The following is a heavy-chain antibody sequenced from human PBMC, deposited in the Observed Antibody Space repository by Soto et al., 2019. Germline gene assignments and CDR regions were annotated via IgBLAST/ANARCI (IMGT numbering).Heavy chain of an antibody. CDR3: ARVVSDYIWGSYPLTLSASDY. CDR2: INPSGGST. J-gene: IGHJ4*02. V-gene: IGHV1-46*03. Sequence: ASVKVSCKASGYTFTSYYMHWVRQAPGQGLEWIGIINPSGGSTSYAQKFQGRVTMTRDTSTSTVYMELSSLRSEDTAVYYCARVVSDYIWGSYPLTLSASDYWGQGTLVTVSS. D-gene: IGHD3-16*02. CDR1: GYTFTSYY.